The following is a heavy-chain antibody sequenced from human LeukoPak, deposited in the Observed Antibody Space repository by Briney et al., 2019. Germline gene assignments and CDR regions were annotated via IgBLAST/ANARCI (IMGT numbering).Heavy chain of an antibody. Sequence: PSETLSLTCTVSGGSISSYYWSWIRQPPGKGLEWVSGISGSGGTTYHADSVKGRFTISRDNSKNTLFLQMNSLRAEDTALYYCAKNPGSGYTIFHADYWGQGTLVTVSS. V-gene: IGHV3-23*01. D-gene: IGHD6-13*01. J-gene: IGHJ4*02. CDR1: GGSISSYY. CDR2: ISGSGGTT. CDR3: AKNPGSGYTIFHADY.